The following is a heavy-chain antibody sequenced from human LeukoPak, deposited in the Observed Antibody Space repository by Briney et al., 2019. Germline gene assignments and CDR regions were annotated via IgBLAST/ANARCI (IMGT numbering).Heavy chain of an antibody. CDR1: GFTFSRYW. CDR3: ATNSYVDYVSFDI. CDR2: IKGDGNSL. D-gene: IGHD4-17*01. Sequence: PGGSLRLSCVVSGFTFSRYWMHWVRQTPGKGLVWVSRIKGDGNSLSYAASVEGRFTISRGNAKNTLYLQMNSLRAEDTAVYYCATNSYVDYVSFDIWGQGTMVTVSS. J-gene: IGHJ3*02. V-gene: IGHV3-74*01.